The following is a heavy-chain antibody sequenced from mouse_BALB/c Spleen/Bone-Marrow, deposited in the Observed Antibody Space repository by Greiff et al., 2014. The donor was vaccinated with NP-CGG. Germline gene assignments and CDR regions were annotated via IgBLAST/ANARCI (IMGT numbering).Heavy chain of an antibody. CDR1: GYKFTDYE. CDR3: TREGIYFGYDVPMDY. V-gene: IGHV1-15*01. CDR2: IYPETGGT. J-gene: IGHJ4*01. Sequence: VQLQQSGAELVRPGASVTLSCKASGYKFTDYEMHWVKQTPVHGLEWIGSIYPETGGTAYNQNFKGKATLTADRSSTTAYMELRSLTSEDSAVYYCTREGIYFGYDVPMDYWGQGTSVTVSS. D-gene: IGHD2-2*01.